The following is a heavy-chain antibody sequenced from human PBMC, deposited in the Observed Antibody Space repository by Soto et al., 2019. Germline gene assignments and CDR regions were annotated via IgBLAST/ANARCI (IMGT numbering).Heavy chain of an antibody. V-gene: IGHV3-43*01. Sequence: EVQLVESGGVVVQPGGSLRLSCAASGFTFDDYTMHWVRQAPGKGLEWVSLISWDGGSTYYADSVKGRFTISRDNSKNSLYLQMNSLRTEDTALYYCAKVGRDSCWSFDYWGQGTLVTVSS. J-gene: IGHJ4*02. D-gene: IGHD6-13*01. CDR3: AKVGRDSCWSFDY. CDR1: GFTFDDYT. CDR2: ISWDGGST.